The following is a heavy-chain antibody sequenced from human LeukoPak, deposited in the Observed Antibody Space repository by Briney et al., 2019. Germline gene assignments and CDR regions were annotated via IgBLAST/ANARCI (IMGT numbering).Heavy chain of an antibody. CDR1: GFTFDDYG. CDR3: AREKPFYDSSGYYYPIAFDY. Sequence: GGSLRLSCGASGFTFDDYGMSWVRQAPGKGLEGCSGINWNGGSTGYADFVRGRFTIAGDNAKNSLYLQMNSLRAEDTALYYCAREKPFYDSSGYYYPIAFDYWGQGTLVTVSS. V-gene: IGHV3-20*04. D-gene: IGHD3-22*01. J-gene: IGHJ4*02. CDR2: INWNGGST.